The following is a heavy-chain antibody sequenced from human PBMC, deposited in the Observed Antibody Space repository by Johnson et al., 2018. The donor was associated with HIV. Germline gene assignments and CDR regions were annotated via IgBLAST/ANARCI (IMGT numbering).Heavy chain of an antibody. D-gene: IGHD5-24*01. J-gene: IGHJ3*02. Sequence: VQLVESGGGLVKPGGSLRLSCAASGIIFSDYYMSWIRQAPGKGLEWVSYISSSGSTIYYAESVKGRFTISRDNAKNSLYLQMNSLRAEDTAVYFCAREKGRITIRDGFDIWGQGTMGTVSS. CDR2: ISSSGSTI. CDR1: GIIFSDYY. V-gene: IGHV3-11*04. CDR3: AREKGRITIRDGFDI.